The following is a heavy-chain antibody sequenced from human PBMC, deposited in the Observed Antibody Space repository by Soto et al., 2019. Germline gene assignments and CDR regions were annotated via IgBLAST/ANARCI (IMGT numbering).Heavy chain of an antibody. D-gene: IGHD6-13*01. CDR2: ISSSSSYI. Sequence: EAQLVESGGGLVKPGGSLRLSCAASGFTFSSYSMNWVRQAPGKGLEWVSSISSSSSYIYYADSVKGRFTISRDNAKNSLYLQMNSLRAEDTAVYYCASYYSRKGAFDIWGQGTMVTVSS. CDR1: GFTFSSYS. CDR3: ASYYSRKGAFDI. V-gene: IGHV3-21*01. J-gene: IGHJ3*02.